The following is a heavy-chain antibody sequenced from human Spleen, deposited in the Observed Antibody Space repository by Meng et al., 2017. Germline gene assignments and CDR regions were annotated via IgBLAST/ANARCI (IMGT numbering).Heavy chain of an antibody. CDR1: GGSISTSGYY. Sequence: QPQLQESGPGRVKPSEALSLTCSVSGGSISTSGYYWGWIRQPPGKGLEWIGSIGHSGITYYTPSLKSRVTMSVDTSKNQFSLKVNSVTAADTAVYYCARASVVYTVPLPPDYWGQGTLVTVSS. CDR3: ARASVVYTVPLPPDY. CDR2: IGHSGIT. J-gene: IGHJ4*02. D-gene: IGHD2-8*02. V-gene: IGHV4-39*07.